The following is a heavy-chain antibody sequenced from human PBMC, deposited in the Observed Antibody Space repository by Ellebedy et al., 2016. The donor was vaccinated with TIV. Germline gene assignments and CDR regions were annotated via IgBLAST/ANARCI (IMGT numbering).Heavy chain of an antibody. CDR3: ARDGNYDFWSGYLSAKSYYYYGMDV. J-gene: IGHJ6*02. V-gene: IGHV3-64*01. D-gene: IGHD3-3*01. CDR2: ISSNGGST. Sequence: GESLKISCAASGFTFSSYAMHWVRQAPGKGLEYVSAISSNGGSTYYANSVKGRFTISRDNSKNTLYLQMGSLRAEDMAVYYCARDGNYDFWSGYLSAKSYYYYGMDVWGQGTTVTVSS. CDR1: GFTFSSYA.